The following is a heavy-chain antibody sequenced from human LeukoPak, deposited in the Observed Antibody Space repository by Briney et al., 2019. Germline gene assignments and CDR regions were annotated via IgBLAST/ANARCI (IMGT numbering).Heavy chain of an antibody. J-gene: IGHJ3*02. CDR2: IYYSGST. CDR3: ARDPWAFDI. Sequence: SETLSLTCSVSGGSISSYYWSWIRQPPGKGLEWIGYIYYSGSTNYNPSLKSRVTISVDTSKNQFSLKLSSVTAADTAVYYCARDPWAFDIWGQGTMVTVSS. CDR1: GGSISSYY. V-gene: IGHV4-59*01.